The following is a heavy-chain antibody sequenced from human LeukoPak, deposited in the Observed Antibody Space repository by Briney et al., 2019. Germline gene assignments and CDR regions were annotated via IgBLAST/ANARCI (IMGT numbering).Heavy chain of an antibody. D-gene: IGHD3-22*01. CDR2: INHSGST. J-gene: IGHJ4*02. CDR1: GGSFSGYY. V-gene: IGHV4-34*01. Sequence: PSETLSLTCAVYGGSFSGYYWSWIRQPPGKGLEWIGEINHSGSTNYNPSLKSRVTISVDTSKNQFSLKLSSVTAADTAVYYCASYYYDSSGYYSPYWGQGTLVTVSS. CDR3: ASYYYDSSGYYSPY.